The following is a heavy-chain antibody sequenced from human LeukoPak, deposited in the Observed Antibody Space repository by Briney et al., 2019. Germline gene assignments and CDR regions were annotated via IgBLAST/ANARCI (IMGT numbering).Heavy chain of an antibody. Sequence: PGGSLRLSCAASGFTFSSYWMSWVRQAPGKGLEWVANIKQDGSEKYYVDSVKGRFTISRDNAKNSLYLQMNSLRAEDTAVYYCARSYDILTGYGDYWGQGTLVTVSS. J-gene: IGHJ4*02. CDR3: ARSYDILTGYGDY. V-gene: IGHV3-7*01. D-gene: IGHD3-9*01. CDR1: GFTFSSYW. CDR2: IKQDGSEK.